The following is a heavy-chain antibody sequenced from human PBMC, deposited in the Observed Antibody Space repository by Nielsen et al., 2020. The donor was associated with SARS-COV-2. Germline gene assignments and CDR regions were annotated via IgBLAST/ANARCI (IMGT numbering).Heavy chain of an antibody. V-gene: IGHV4-59*01. CDR1: GGSISSYY. D-gene: IGHD1-26*01. J-gene: IGHJ6*02. CDR3: ARTSGSYYGRYYYYGMDV. Sequence: SETLSLTCTVSGGSISSYYWSWIRQPPGKGLEWIGYIYYSGSTNYNPSLKSRVTISVDKSKNQFSLKLSSVTAADTAVYYCARTSGSYYGRYYYYGMDVWGQGTTVTVSS. CDR2: IYYSGST.